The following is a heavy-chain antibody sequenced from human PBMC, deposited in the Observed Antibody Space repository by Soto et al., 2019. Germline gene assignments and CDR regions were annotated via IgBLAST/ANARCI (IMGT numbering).Heavy chain of an antibody. V-gene: IGHV3-49*04. CDR1: GFTFGDYA. D-gene: IGHD2-15*01. Sequence: EVQLVDSGGGLVQPGRSLRLSCTASGFTFGDYAMIWVRQAPGKGLEWVGYITSKNYGGTTEYAASVKGSFAISRDDSKGIVYLQMNSLKTEDTAIYYCTRLPPARRGYCSGGSGYPFDYCGQGTLVTVSS. CDR3: TRLPPARRGYCSGGSGYPFDY. CDR2: ITSKNYGGTT. J-gene: IGHJ4*02.